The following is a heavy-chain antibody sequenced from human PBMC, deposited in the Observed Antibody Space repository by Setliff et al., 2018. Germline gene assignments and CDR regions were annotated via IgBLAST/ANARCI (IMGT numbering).Heavy chain of an antibody. D-gene: IGHD3-22*01. CDR2: INHSGST. CDR1: GGSFSGYY. Sequence: PSETLSLTCAVYGGSFSGYYWSWIRQPTGKGLEWIGEINHSGSTNYNPSLKSRVTISVDTSKNQFSLKLSSVTAADTAVYYCARYYDSSGYYDADFDYWGQGTLVTVSS. CDR3: ARYYDSSGYYDADFDY. V-gene: IGHV4-34*01. J-gene: IGHJ4*02.